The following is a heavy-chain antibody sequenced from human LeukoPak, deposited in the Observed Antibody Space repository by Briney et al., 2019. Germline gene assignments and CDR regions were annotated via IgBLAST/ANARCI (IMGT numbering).Heavy chain of an antibody. V-gene: IGHV3-30*19. J-gene: IGHJ3*02. CDR2: ISYDGSNK. CDR3: ARVPYSSSWDDAFDI. CDR1: GFTFSNYG. D-gene: IGHD6-13*01. Sequence: GGSLRLSCAASGFTFSNYGMFWVRQAPGKGLEWVAVISYDGSNKYYADSVKGRFTISRDNSKNTLYLQMNSLRAEDTAVYYCARVPYSSSWDDAFDIWGQGTMVTVSS.